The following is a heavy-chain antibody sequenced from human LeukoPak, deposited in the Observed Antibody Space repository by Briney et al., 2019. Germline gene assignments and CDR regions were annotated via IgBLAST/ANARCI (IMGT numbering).Heavy chain of an antibody. V-gene: IGHV3-30*04. D-gene: IGHD3-22*01. Sequence: GGSLRLSCAASGFTFSSYAMHWVRQAPGKGLEWVAVISYDGSNKYYADSVKGRFTISRDNSKNTLYVQMNNLRAEDTAVYYCARVTRIVVGDYFDYWGQGTLVTVSS. CDR2: ISYDGSNK. J-gene: IGHJ4*02. CDR3: ARVTRIVVGDYFDY. CDR1: GFTFSSYA.